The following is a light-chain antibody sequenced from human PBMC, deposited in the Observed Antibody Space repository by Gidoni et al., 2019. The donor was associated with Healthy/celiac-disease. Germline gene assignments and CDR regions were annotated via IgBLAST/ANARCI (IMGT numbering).Light chain of an antibody. CDR3: QQSYSTPLT. V-gene: IGKV1-39*01. CDR2: AAS. Sequence: DIQMTQSPSSLSASVGDRVTITCRASQSISSYLNWYQQKPGKAPKLLIYAASSLQSGVPSRFSGCGSGSDFTLTIRSLQPEDFATYYCQQSYSTPLTFGGGTKVEIK. CDR1: QSISSY. J-gene: IGKJ4*01.